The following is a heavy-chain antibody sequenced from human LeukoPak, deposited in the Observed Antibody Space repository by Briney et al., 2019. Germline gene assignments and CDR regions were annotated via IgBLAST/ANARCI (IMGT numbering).Heavy chain of an antibody. Sequence: SVKVSFKASGGTFSSYAISWVRQAPGQGLEWMGRIIPIFGTANYAQKFQGRGTITTDESTSTDYMELSSLRSEDTAVYYCARDSSGWFFDYWGQGTLVTVSS. CDR3: ARDSSGWFFDY. V-gene: IGHV1-69*05. J-gene: IGHJ4*02. D-gene: IGHD6-19*01. CDR1: GGTFSSYA. CDR2: IIPIFGTA.